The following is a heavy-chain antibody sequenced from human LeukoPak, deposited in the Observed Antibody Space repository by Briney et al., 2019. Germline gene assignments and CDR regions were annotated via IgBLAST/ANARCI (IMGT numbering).Heavy chain of an antibody. J-gene: IGHJ4*02. Sequence: GGSLRLSCAASGFTISSYGMHWVRQAPGKGLEWVAFIRYDGSNKYYADSVKGRFTISRDNSKNTLYLQMNSLRAEDTAVYYCAKGGRGYSGYDLDYWGQGTLVTVSS. V-gene: IGHV3-30*02. CDR3: AKGGRGYSGYDLDY. CDR1: GFTISSYG. CDR2: IRYDGSNK. D-gene: IGHD5-12*01.